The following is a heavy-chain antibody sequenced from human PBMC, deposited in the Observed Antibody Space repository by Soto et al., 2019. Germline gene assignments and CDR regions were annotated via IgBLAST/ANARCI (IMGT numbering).Heavy chain of an antibody. CDR1: GFTFTSYA. Sequence: EVQLLQSGGGLVQPGGSLRLSCVASGFTFTSYAMTWVRQLPGKGLEWVSSVTNTGGITHYANSVKGRFTISRDNSKNTLYLQMNSLRAEDTAMYYCAKIYRSCTYTNCYSRSPPDSRGQGTLVTVSA. J-gene: IGHJ5*01. V-gene: IGHV3-23*01. CDR3: AKIYRSCTYTNCYSRSPPDS. D-gene: IGHD2-15*01. CDR2: VTNTGGIT.